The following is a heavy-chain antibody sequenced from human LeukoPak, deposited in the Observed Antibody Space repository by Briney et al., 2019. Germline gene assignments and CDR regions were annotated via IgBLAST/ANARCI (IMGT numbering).Heavy chain of an antibody. CDR1: GFTFSSYW. Sequence: GGSLRLSCAASGFTFSSYWMTWVRQAPGKGLEWVANIKEDGSEKYYVDSVKGRSTISRDNAKNSLYLQMNSLRAEDTAVYYCVRHELGSVSTLEYWGQGTLVTVSS. CDR2: IKEDGSEK. J-gene: IGHJ4*02. V-gene: IGHV3-7*01. D-gene: IGHD4-11*01. CDR3: VRHELGSVSTLEY.